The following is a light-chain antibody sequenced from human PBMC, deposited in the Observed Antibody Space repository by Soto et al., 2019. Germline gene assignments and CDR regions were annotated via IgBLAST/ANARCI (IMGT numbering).Light chain of an antibody. CDR2: DSS. CDR3: QQYGNSPQIT. CDR1: QSVSSY. V-gene: IGKV3D-20*01. Sequence: EIVLTQSPATLSLSPGERATLSCGASQSVSSYLAWYQQKPGLAPRPVIYDSSIRATGIPDRFSGSGSGTDFTLTISRLEPEDFAMYFCQQYGNSPQITFGQGTRLEIK. J-gene: IGKJ5*01.